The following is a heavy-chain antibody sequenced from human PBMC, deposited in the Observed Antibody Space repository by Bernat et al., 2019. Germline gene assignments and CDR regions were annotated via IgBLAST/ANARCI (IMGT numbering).Heavy chain of an antibody. D-gene: IGHD2-15*01. CDR1: GFTFSTYF. Sequence: QVQLVESGGGVVQPGRSLRLSCAASGFTFSTYFMHWARQAPGKGLEWVAVIWNDGTNKYYADSVKGRFTISRDNSKNTLYLQMNSLRAEDTAVYYCAKGGYCSGGSCYDFDYWGQGTLVTVSS. V-gene: IGHV3-33*06. CDR2: IWNDGTNK. CDR3: AKGGYCSGGSCYDFDY. J-gene: IGHJ4*02.